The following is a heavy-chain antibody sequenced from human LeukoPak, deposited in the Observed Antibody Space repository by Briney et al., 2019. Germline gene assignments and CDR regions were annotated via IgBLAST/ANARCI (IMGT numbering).Heavy chain of an antibody. CDR2: IIPIFGTA. CDR1: GGTFSSYA. V-gene: IGHV1-69*13. CDR3: ARESHVRDYDYFDY. Sequence: GASVKVSCKASGGTFSSYAISWVRQAPGQELEWMGGIIPIFGTANYAQKFQGRVTITADESTSTAYMELSSLRSEDTAVYYCARESHVRDYDYFDYWGQGTLVTVSS. D-gene: IGHD5-12*01. J-gene: IGHJ4*02.